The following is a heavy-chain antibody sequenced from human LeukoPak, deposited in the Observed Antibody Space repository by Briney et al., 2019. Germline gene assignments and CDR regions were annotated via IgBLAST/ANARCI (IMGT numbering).Heavy chain of an antibody. CDR1: GFTFSSYG. Sequence: GGSLRLSCAASGFTFSSYGMHWVRQAPGKGLEWVAVIWYGGSNKYYADSVKGRFTISRDNSKNTLYLQMNSLRAEDTAVYYCARAGDTAMVSAFDIWGQGTMVTVSS. D-gene: IGHD5-18*01. J-gene: IGHJ3*02. CDR2: IWYGGSNK. CDR3: ARAGDTAMVSAFDI. V-gene: IGHV3-33*01.